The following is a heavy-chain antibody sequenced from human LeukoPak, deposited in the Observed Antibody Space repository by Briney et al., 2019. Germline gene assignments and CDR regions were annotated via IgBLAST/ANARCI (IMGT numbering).Heavy chain of an antibody. CDR3: ARWAARFSGNYYFDY. Sequence: GESLKISCGAFGYSFTTYWIGWVRQMPGKGLEWMGIIYPTDSQTIYSPSLQGKVTISADKSISTAYLQWSSLKASHSGVYYCARWAARFSGNYYFDYWGQGTLVTVSS. J-gene: IGHJ4*02. V-gene: IGHV5-51*01. CDR2: IYPTDSQT. CDR1: GYSFTTYW. D-gene: IGHD6-25*01.